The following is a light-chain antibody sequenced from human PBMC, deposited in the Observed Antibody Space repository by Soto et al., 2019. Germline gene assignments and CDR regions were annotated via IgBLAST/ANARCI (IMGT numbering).Light chain of an antibody. CDR3: HQYGSSPRT. J-gene: IGKJ1*01. V-gene: IGKV3-20*01. Sequence: EIVLTQSPGTLSLSPGERATLSCRASQSVTRSYLAWYQQKPGQAPRPLIYGASSRATGIPDRFSGSGSGTDFTLIISRLEPEDFAVYYCHQYGSSPRTFGQGTKVEIK. CDR1: QSVTRSY. CDR2: GAS.